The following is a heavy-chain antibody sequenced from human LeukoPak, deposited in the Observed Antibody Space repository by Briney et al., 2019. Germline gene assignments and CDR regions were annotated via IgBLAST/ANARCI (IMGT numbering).Heavy chain of an antibody. CDR1: GYTFTSYG. V-gene: IGHV1-18*01. Sequence: GASVKVSCKASGYTFTSYGISWVRQAPGQGLEWMGWISAYNGNTSYAQKLQGRVTMTTDTSTSTAYMELRSLRSDDTAVYYCARDTAGYSSGGHNWFDPWGQGTLVTVSS. J-gene: IGHJ5*02. CDR3: ARDTAGYSSGGHNWFDP. CDR2: ISAYNGNT. D-gene: IGHD6-19*01.